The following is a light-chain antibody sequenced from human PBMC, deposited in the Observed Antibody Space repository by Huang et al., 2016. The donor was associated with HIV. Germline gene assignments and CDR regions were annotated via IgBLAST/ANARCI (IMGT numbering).Light chain of an antibody. CDR2: LGF. Sequence: DIVMTQSPLSLPVTPGEPASISCRSSQSLLHSNGYTYLDWYLQKPGQSPQLLIYLGFYRGPGVPDRVRGRGSRTRFTLEISRGEAGEGGVYYWMEGLQNPLTFGGGTKVEIK. V-gene: IGKV2-28*01. J-gene: IGKJ4*01. CDR3: MEGLQNPLT. CDR1: QSLLHSNGYTY.